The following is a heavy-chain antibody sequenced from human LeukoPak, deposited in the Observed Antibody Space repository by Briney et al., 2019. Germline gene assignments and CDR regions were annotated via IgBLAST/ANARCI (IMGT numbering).Heavy chain of an antibody. CDR3: ASEVGGGYDY. J-gene: IGHJ4*02. CDR1: GGSISSSSYY. Sequence: SETLSLTCTVSGGSISSSSYYWGWIRQPPGQGLEWIGSIYYSGSTYYNPSLKSRVTISVDTSKNQFPLKLSSVTAADTAVYYCASEVGGGYDYWGQGTLVTVSS. V-gene: IGHV4-39*01. D-gene: IGHD5-24*01. CDR2: IYYSGST.